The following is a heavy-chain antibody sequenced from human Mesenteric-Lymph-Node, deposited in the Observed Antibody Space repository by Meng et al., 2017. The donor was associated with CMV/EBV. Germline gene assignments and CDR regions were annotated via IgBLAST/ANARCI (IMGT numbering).Heavy chain of an antibody. D-gene: IGHD1-26*01. Sequence: ASVKVSCKASGYTFTGYSIHWVRQAPGQGLEWMGWINPNSGGTNYAQKFRGRVTMTRDTSISTAYMELSSLRSDDTAVYYCAREPFLYSGIIYGADYWGQGTLVTVSS. J-gene: IGHJ4*02. CDR1: GYTFTGYS. CDR3: AREPFLYSGIIYGADY. CDR2: INPNSGGT. V-gene: IGHV1-2*02.